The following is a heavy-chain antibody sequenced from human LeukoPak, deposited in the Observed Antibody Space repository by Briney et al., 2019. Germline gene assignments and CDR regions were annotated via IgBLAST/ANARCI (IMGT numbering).Heavy chain of an antibody. CDR3: AMAYSSSWYYFDY. CDR2: ISSRSSTI. D-gene: IGHD6-13*01. Sequence: PGGSLRLSCAASGLTFSTYSMNWVRQAPGKGLEWVSYISSRSSTIYYADSVKGRFTISRDNAKNSLYLQMNSLRAEDTAVYYCAMAYSSSWYYFDYWGQGTLVTVSS. J-gene: IGHJ4*02. V-gene: IGHV3-48*01. CDR1: GLTFSTYS.